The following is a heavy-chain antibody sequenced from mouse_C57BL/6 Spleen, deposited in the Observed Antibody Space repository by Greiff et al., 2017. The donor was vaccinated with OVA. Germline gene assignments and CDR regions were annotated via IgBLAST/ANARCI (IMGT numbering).Heavy chain of an antibody. J-gene: IGHJ1*03. V-gene: IGHV1-59*01. CDR2: IDPSDSYT. Sequence: QVQLQQPGAELVRPGTSVKLSCKASGYTFTSYWMHWVKQRPGQGLEWIGVIDPSDSYTNYNQKFKGKATLTVDTSSSTAYMQLSSLTSEDSAVYYCARREGNFDVWGTGTTVTVSS. CDR3: ARREGNFDV. CDR1: GYTFTSYW.